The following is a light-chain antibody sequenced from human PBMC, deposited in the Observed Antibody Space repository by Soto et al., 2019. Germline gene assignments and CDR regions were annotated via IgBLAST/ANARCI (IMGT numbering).Light chain of an antibody. CDR1: QSVGSN. Sequence: EIVMTQSPATLSVSPGERATLSCRASQSVGSNLAWYQQKPGQVPRLLIYDASSRATGIPARFSGSGSGTEFPLTSTRLQSEDLAVYYCQHYDSWRTFGQGTKVEIK. CDR2: DAS. J-gene: IGKJ1*01. CDR3: QHYDSWRT. V-gene: IGKV3-15*01.